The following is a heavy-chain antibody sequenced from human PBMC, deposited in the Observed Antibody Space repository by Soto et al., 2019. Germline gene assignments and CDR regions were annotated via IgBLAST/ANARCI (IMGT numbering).Heavy chain of an antibody. CDR3: PKDRHTLLMYYFDN. J-gene: IGHJ4*02. Sequence: GGSLRLSCAASGFTFDDYAMNWVRHAPGKGLEWVSGISWSSGSIGYAESVKGRFTISRDNAKNSLYLQMNSLRAEDTALYHFPKDRHTLLMYYFDNLGQETLLTVSS. CDR2: ISWSSGSI. V-gene: IGHV3-9*01. CDR1: GFTFDDYA.